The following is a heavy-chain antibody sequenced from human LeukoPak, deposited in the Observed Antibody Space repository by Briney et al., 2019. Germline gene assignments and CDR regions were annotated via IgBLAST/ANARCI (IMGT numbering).Heavy chain of an antibody. CDR3: ARHAGRGSSYYQCAFAM. CDR1: GVYISSGSYY. V-gene: IGHV4-31*03. J-gene: IGHJ3*02. D-gene: IGHD3-10*01. CDR2: FYYSGST. Sequence: SETLSLTCTVSGVYISSGSYYWSWVRQHPGKGLEWIGYFYYSGSTYYNPSLKSRLTISVDTSKNQFSLKLSSVTAADTASYYCARHAGRGSSYYQCAFAMWGQGTMVT.